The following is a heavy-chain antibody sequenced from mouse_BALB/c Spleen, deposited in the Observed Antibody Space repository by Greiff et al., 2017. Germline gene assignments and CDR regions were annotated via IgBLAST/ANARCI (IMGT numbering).Heavy chain of an antibody. CDR2: IDPSDSET. CDR3: ARRDYDGGGYAMDY. J-gene: IGHJ4*01. Sequence: QVHVKQSGPQLVRPGASVKISCKASGYSFTSYWMHWVKQRPGQGLEWIGMIDPSDSETRLNQKFKDKATLTVDKSSSTAYMQLSSPTSEDSAVYYCARRDYDGGGYAMDYWGQGTSVTVSS. CDR1: GYSFTSYW. D-gene: IGHD2-4*01. V-gene: IGHV1S127*01.